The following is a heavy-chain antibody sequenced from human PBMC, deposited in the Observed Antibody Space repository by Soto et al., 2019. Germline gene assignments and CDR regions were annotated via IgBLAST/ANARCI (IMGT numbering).Heavy chain of an antibody. Sequence: QVQLVQSGAEVKKPGSSVKVSCKASGGTFSSYTISWVRQAPGQGLEWMGRIIPILGIANYAQKFQGRVTITADKSTSTAYMELSSLRSEDTAVYYCARASYYDFWSGYYTQTYNYYYYMDVWGKGTTVTVSS. CDR2: IIPILGIA. V-gene: IGHV1-69*02. D-gene: IGHD3-3*01. CDR3: ARASYYDFWSGYYTQTYNYYYYMDV. CDR1: GGTFSSYT. J-gene: IGHJ6*03.